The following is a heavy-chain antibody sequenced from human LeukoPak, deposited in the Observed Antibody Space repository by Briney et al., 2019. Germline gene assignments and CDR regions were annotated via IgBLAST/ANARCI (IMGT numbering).Heavy chain of an antibody. J-gene: IGHJ6*02. V-gene: IGHV4-59*01. Sequence: SETLSLTCTVSGGSISSYYWSWIRQPPGKGREWIGYIYYSGRTNYNPSLKSRVTISVDTSKNQFSLKLSSVTAADTAVYYCARAKYSSSWYYGYGMDVWGQGTTVTVSS. CDR3: ARAKYSSSWYYGYGMDV. CDR2: IYYSGRT. D-gene: IGHD6-13*01. CDR1: GGSISSYY.